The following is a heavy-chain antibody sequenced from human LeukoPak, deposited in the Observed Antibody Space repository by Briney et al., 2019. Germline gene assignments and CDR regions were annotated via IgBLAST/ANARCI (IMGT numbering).Heavy chain of an antibody. J-gene: IGHJ4*02. V-gene: IGHV3-23*01. CDR2: VSGTGETT. D-gene: IGHD3-22*01. CDR1: GFPLGSYA. Sequence: GESLRLSCAASGFPLGSYAMSWVRQAPGKGLEWVSTVSGTGETTYYADSVKGRFNISRDNSKNTLYLQMNSLRPDDTAIYYCAKGHPNYYVNSGYDYWGQGTLVTVSS. CDR3: AKGHPNYYVNSGYDY.